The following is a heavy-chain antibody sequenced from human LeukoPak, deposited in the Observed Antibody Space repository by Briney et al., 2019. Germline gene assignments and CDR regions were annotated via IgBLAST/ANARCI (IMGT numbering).Heavy chain of an antibody. Sequence: SETLSLTCAVYGGSFIGYYWSWIRQPPGKGLEWIGEINHFGSTNYNPSPKSRVTISIDTSKNQFSLKLSSVTAADTAVYYCARIRSRKWGFDYWGQGTLVTVSS. CDR2: INHFGST. V-gene: IGHV4-34*01. CDR3: ARIRSRKWGFDY. CDR1: GGSFIGYY. J-gene: IGHJ4*02. D-gene: IGHD1-26*01.